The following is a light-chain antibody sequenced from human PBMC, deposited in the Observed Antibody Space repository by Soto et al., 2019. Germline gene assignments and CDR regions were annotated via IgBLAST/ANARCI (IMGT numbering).Light chain of an antibody. CDR2: EVN. CDR1: SSDVGGYNY. Sequence: QSALTQPASVSGSPGQSITISCTGTSSDVGGYNYVSWYQHHPGKAPKLIIYEVNNRPSGVSNRFSGSKSGNTASLTISGLQAEDEADYYCSSYTSSSTLDFGGGTKVTVL. V-gene: IGLV2-14*01. CDR3: SSYTSSSTLD. J-gene: IGLJ2*01.